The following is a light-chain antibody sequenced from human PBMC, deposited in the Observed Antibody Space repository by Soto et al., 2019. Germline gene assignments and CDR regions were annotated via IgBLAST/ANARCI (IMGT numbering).Light chain of an antibody. V-gene: IGKV3-20*01. Sequence: EIVLTQSPGTLSLSPGERATLSCRASQSVPKNYLAWYQQEPGQAPRLLIHGAYIRATDIPDRFTGGGSGTDFTLTISRLEPEDCAVYYCHQYASAPQTFGQGTKVEIK. CDR1: QSVPKNY. CDR2: GAY. J-gene: IGKJ1*01. CDR3: HQYASAPQT.